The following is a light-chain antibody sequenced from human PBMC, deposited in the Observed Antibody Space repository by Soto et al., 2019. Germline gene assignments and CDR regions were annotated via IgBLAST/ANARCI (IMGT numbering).Light chain of an antibody. Sequence: IEVTQSPSSLAASLGDRVTITCRASQTIGTYVNWYRQKSGAAPELLIYDASSLQSGVPSRFSGSGSGTAFTLTISSLQPDDFATYYCQQYDSYSPLTFGGGTKVDIK. V-gene: IGKV1-5*01. CDR1: QTIGTY. CDR2: DAS. J-gene: IGKJ4*01. CDR3: QQYDSYSPLT.